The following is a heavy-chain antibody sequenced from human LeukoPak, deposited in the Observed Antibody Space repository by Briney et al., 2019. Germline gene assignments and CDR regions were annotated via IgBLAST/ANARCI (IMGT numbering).Heavy chain of an antibody. CDR1: GFTFSSYG. D-gene: IGHD6-19*01. J-gene: IGHJ4*02. Sequence: GGSLRLSCAASGFTFSSYGMHWVRQAPGKGLEWVAVISYDGSNKYYADSVKGRFTISRDNSKNTLYLQMNSLRAEDTAVYYCAREGSGWPYFDYRGQGTLVTVSS. CDR2: ISYDGSNK. V-gene: IGHV3-30*03. CDR3: AREGSGWPYFDY.